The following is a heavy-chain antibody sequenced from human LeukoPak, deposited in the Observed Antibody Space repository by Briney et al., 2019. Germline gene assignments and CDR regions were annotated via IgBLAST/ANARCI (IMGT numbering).Heavy chain of an antibody. CDR2: RSYDGSNK. CDR3: AKQYGSGWYFFDY. D-gene: IGHD6-19*01. Sequence: GGSLRLSCAASGLTFSSYGMHWVRQAPGKGLEWVAIRSYDGSNKYYADTVKGRLTISRDNSKSTLYLQMNSPRVDDTAVYYCAKQYGSGWYFFDYWGQGTLVSVSS. V-gene: IGHV3-30*18. CDR1: GLTFSSYG. J-gene: IGHJ4*02.